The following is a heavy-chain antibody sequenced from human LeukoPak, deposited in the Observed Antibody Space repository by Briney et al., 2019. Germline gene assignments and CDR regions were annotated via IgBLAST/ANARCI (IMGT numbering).Heavy chain of an antibody. J-gene: IGHJ4*02. CDR1: GGTFSSYA. Sequence: SVKVSCKASGGTFSSYAISWVRQAPGQGLEWMGGIIPIFGTANYAQKFQGRVTITADESTSTAYMELSSLRSEDTAVYYCASMVRGVTDRNSYDYWGQGTLVTVSS. D-gene: IGHD3-10*01. V-gene: IGHV1-69*13. CDR2: IIPIFGTA. CDR3: ASMVRGVTDRNSYDY.